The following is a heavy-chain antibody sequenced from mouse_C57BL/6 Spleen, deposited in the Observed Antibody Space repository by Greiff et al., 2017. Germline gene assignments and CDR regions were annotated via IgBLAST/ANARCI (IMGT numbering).Heavy chain of an antibody. V-gene: IGHV1-4*01. J-gene: IGHJ3*01. CDR3: ARAGHSNYAWFAY. Sequence: QVQLKQSGAELARPGASVKMSCKASGYTFTSYTMHWVKQRPGQGLEWIGYINPSSGYTKYNQKFKDKATLTADKSSSTAYMQLSSLTSEDSAVYYCARAGHSNYAWFAYWGQGTLVTVSA. CDR1: GYTFTSYT. D-gene: IGHD2-5*01. CDR2: INPSSGYT.